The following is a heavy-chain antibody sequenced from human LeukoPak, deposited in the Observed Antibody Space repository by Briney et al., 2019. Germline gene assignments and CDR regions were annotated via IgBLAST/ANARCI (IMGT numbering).Heavy chain of an antibody. CDR1: GGSISSGGYY. CDR2: IYYSGST. D-gene: IGHD2-2*01. V-gene: IGHV4-31*03. J-gene: IGHJ6*02. CDR3: ARVVVVPAAIISYGMDV. Sequence: SETLSLTCTVSGGSISSGGYYWSWIRQHPGKGLEWIGYIYYSGSTYYNPSLKSRVTISVDTPKNQFSLKLSSVTAADTAVYYCARVVVVPAAIISYGMDVWGQGTTVTVSS.